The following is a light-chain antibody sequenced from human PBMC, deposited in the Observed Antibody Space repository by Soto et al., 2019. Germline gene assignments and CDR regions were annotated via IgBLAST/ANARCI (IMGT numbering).Light chain of an antibody. V-gene: IGLV2-8*01. Sequence: QSALTQPPSASGSPGQSVAISCTGTSSDVGGQNYVSWYQQHPGKAPKLIIYAVTERPSGVPDRFSGSKSGNTASLTVSGLQTEDEADYYCSSYTSSSTLYVFGSGTKVTVL. J-gene: IGLJ1*01. CDR2: AVT. CDR3: SSYTSSSTLYV. CDR1: SSDVGGQNY.